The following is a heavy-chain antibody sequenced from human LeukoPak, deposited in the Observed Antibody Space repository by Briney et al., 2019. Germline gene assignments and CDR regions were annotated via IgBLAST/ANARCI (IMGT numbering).Heavy chain of an antibody. CDR3: AGDRAVRGVIIARYYYYGMDV. D-gene: IGHD3-10*01. CDR2: MNPNSGNT. J-gene: IGHJ6*02. CDR1: GYTFTSYD. Sequence: ASVKVSCKASGYTFTSYDINWVRQATGQGLEWMGWMNPNSGNTGYAQKFQGRVTMTRNTSISTAYMELSSLRSEDTAVYYCAGDRAVRGVIIARYYYYGMDVWGQGTTVTVSS. V-gene: IGHV1-8*01.